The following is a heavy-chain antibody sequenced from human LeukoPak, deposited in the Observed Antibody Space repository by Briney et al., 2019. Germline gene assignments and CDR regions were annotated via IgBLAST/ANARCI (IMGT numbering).Heavy chain of an antibody. V-gene: IGHV3-48*01. Sequence: GGSLRLSCAASGFTFSSYTMNWVRQAPGKGLEWDSYISSTSSAIYYADSVKGRFTISRDNAKNSLYLQMNSLRAEDTGVYYCAREPIVARPLDYWGQGTLGTVSS. CDR1: GFTFSSYT. CDR3: AREPIVARPLDY. J-gene: IGHJ4*02. CDR2: ISSTSSAI. D-gene: IGHD5-12*01.